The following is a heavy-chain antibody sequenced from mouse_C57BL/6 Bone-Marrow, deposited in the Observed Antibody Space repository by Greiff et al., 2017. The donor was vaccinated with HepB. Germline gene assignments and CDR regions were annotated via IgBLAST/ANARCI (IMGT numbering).Heavy chain of an antibody. D-gene: IGHD2-4*01. CDR2: IDPANGNT. Sequence: EVKLQESVAELVRPGASVKLSCTASGFNIKNTYMHWVKQRPEQGLEWIGRIDPANGNTKYAPKFQGKATITVDTSSSTAYMQLSSLTSEDSAVYYCAREGYDYLHFDYWGQGTTLTVSS. V-gene: IGHV14-3*01. J-gene: IGHJ2*01. CDR3: AREGYDYLHFDY. CDR1: GFNIKNTY.